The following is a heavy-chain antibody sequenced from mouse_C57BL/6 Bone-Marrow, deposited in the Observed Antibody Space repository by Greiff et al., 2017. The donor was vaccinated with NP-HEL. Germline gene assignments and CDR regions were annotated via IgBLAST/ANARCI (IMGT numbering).Heavy chain of an antibody. J-gene: IGHJ2*01. CDR2: ISSGSSTI. Sequence: EVKLVESGGGLVKPGGSLKLSCAASGFTFRDYGMHWVRQAPEKGLGWVAYISSGSSTIYYADTVKGRFTISRDNAKNTLFLQMTSLRSEDTAMYYCARSFDYWGQGTTLTVSS. CDR1: GFTFRDYG. CDR3: ARSFDY. V-gene: IGHV5-17*01.